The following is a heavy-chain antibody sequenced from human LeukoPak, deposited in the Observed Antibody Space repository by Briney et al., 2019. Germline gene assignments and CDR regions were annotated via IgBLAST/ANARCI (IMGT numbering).Heavy chain of an antibody. CDR2: IYPGDSDT. Sequence: GESLKISCQGSGYSFTSYWIGWVRQMPGKGLEWMGIIYPGDSDTRYSPSFQGQVTISADKSISTACLQWSSLKASDTAMYYCARRDGYCSSTSCYADYYYGMDVWGQGTTVTVSS. CDR1: GYSFTSYW. V-gene: IGHV5-51*01. CDR3: ARRDGYCSSTSCYADYYYGMDV. J-gene: IGHJ6*02. D-gene: IGHD2-2*01.